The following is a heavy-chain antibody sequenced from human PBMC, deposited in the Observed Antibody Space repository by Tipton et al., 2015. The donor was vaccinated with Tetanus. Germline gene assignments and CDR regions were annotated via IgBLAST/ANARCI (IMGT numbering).Heavy chain of an antibody. CDR1: GYTFISYG. CDR3: ARGSAFNYYNGLDV. V-gene: IGHV1-18*01. CDR2: ISGYSGDT. Sequence: QLVQSGGEVKRPGVSVKVSCKTSGYTFISYGISWVRQAPGQGLEWMGWISGYSGDTNYAQRLQGRVTVTADTSTSTAYTELRSLRSDDTAVYYCARGSAFNYYNGLDVWGQGTTVTVSS. J-gene: IGHJ6*02.